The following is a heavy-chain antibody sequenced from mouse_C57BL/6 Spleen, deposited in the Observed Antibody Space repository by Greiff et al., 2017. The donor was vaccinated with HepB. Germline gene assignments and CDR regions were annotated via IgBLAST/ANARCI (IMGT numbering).Heavy chain of an antibody. CDR3: SRIKKIVATYFDY. V-gene: IGHV1S81*02. D-gene: IGHD1-1*01. J-gene: IGHJ2*01. CDR2: TNPTNGRT. Sequence: VQLQQSGAELVKAGASVKMSCKASGYTFTSYWMHWVKQRLGQGLEWFAETNPTNGRTYYNEKFKSKATLTVDKSSSTAYMLLSGLTFEDSAVYYCSRIKKIVATYFDYWVQGTTLTVSS. CDR1: GYTFTSYW.